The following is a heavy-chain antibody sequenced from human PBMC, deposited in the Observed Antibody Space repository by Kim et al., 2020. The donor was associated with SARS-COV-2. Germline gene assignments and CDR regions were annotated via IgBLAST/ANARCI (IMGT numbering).Heavy chain of an antibody. J-gene: IGHJ4*02. CDR1: EFTFSNYA. V-gene: IGHV3-30*09. CDR2: ITYDGSNK. CDR3: AREGGTVGSTFDY. D-gene: IGHD1-26*01. Sequence: GGSLRLSCAASEFTFSNYAMHWVHQAPGKGLEWVAGITYDGSNKYYADSAKGRFAISRDNSKNTLFLQMNSLRAEDTAVYYCAREGGTVGSTFDYWGQGTLVTVST.